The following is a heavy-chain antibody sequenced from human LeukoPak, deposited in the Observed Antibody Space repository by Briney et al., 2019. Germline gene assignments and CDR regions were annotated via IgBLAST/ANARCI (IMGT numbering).Heavy chain of an antibody. CDR2: ISSSSSYI. J-gene: IGHJ4*02. CDR3: AREYCSGGRCYYVDY. Sequence: KPGGSLRLSCAASGFTFSSYSMNWVRQAPGKGLEWVSSISSSSSYIYYADSVKGRFTISRDNAKNSLYLQMNSLRAEDTPWYYCAREYCSGGRCYYVDYWDQGTLVSVPS. D-gene: IGHD2-15*01. CDR1: GFTFSSYS. V-gene: IGHV3-21*01.